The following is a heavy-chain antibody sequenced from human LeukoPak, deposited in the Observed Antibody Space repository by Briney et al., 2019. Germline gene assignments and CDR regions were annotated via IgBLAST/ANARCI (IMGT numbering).Heavy chain of an antibody. CDR3: ARDRFKSGAYYGALDI. CDR1: GFTFSAFA. Sequence: GPCLRLSCTASGFTFSAFALSWVSQAPRKWLEWVGFIRINPHGATREYAPSMKGRFTISRADSHTVASLQLIRLHTEDTAGYYCARDRFKSGAYYGALDIWGQGTMVTVAS. J-gene: IGHJ3*02. D-gene: IGHD3-3*01. V-gene: IGHV3-49*04. CDR2: IRINPHGATR.